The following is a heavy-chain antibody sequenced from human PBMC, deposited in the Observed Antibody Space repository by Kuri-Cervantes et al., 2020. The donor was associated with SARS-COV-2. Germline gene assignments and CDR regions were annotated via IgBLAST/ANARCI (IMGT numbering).Heavy chain of an antibody. V-gene: IGHV1-69*05. Sequence: SVKVSCRASGGTFSSYAISWVRQAPGQGLKWMGGIIPIFGTANYAQKFQGRVTITTDESTSTAYMELSSLRSEDTAVYYCARGGVGATQDCSFDYWGQGTLVTVSS. CDR1: GGTFSSYA. J-gene: IGHJ4*02. CDR2: IIPIFGTA. D-gene: IGHD1-26*01. CDR3: ARGGVGATQDCSFDY.